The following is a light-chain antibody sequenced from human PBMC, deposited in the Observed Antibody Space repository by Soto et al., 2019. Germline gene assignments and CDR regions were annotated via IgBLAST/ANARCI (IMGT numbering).Light chain of an antibody. CDR3: QSYDSSLTGYV. V-gene: IGLV1-40*01. CDR1: SSNIGAGYV. J-gene: IGLJ1*01. CDR2: DNN. Sequence: QPVLTQPPSVSGAPGQRVTISCTGSSSNIGAGYVVHWYQQLPGTAPKLLIYDNNNRPSGVPDRFSGSKSGTSASLAITGLQAEDEADYYCQSYDSSLTGYVFGTGTKVTVL.